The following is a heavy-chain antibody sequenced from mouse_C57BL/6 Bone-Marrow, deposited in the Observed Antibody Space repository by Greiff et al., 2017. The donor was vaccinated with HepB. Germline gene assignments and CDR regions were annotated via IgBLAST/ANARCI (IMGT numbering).Heavy chain of an antibody. CDR2: IYPGSGST. J-gene: IGHJ4*01. V-gene: IGHV1-55*01. CDR1: GYTFTSYW. D-gene: IGHD3-2*02. CDR3: ARPPRLRPDYYAMDY. Sequence: QVQLQQPGAELVKPGASVKMSCKASGYTFTSYWITWVKQRPGQGLEWIGDIYPGSGSTNYNEKFKSKATLTVDTSSSTAYMQLSSLTSEDSAVYYCARPPRLRPDYYAMDYWGQGTSVTVSS.